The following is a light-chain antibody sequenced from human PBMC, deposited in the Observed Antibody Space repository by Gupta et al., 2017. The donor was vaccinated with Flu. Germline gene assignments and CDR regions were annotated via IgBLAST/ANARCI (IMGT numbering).Light chain of an antibody. CDR2: EVS. Sequence: QSALTQPDSVSRSPGRSLAISWTGTSSEVGGYNYVSWYQQHPGKAPKLMIYEVSNRPSGVSNRFSGSKSGNTASLTISALQAEDEADYYCSSYTSSSTVVFGGGTKLTVL. V-gene: IGLV2-14*01. CDR1: SSEVGGYNY. J-gene: IGLJ2*01. CDR3: SSYTSSSTVV.